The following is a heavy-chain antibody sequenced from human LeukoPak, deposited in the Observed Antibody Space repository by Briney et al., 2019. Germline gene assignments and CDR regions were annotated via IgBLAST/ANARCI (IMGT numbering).Heavy chain of an antibody. J-gene: IGHJ4*02. CDR1: GYSFTSYW. V-gene: IGHV5-51*03. Sequence: GESLKISCKGSGYSFTSYWIGWERQMPGRGLEWMGIIYPGDSDTRYSPSFQGQVTISADKSISTAYLQWSSLKASDTAMYYCARRKNSGSYHFDYWGQGTLFTVSS. D-gene: IGHD1-26*01. CDR2: IYPGDSDT. CDR3: ARRKNSGSYHFDY.